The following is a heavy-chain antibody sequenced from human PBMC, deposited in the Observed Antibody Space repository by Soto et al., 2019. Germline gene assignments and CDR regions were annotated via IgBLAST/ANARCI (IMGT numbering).Heavy chain of an antibody. CDR3: ARDLEGSSWYSYYYYYYGMDV. CDR2: ISYDGSNK. Sequence: QVQLVESGGGVVQPGRSLRLSCAASGFTFSSYAMHWVRQAPGKGLEWVALISYDGSNKYYADSLKGRFTISRDNSKNTLYLQMNSLRAEDTAVYYCARDLEGSSWYSYYYYYYGMDVWGQGTTVTVSS. D-gene: IGHD6-13*01. V-gene: IGHV3-30-3*01. J-gene: IGHJ6*02. CDR1: GFTFSSYA.